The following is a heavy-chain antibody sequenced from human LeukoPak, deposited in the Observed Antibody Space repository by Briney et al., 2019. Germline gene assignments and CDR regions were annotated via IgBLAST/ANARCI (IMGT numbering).Heavy chain of an antibody. J-gene: IGHJ4*02. V-gene: IGHV6-1*01. CDR2: TYDRSKWYN. CDR3: ARDSLPNYEDSSAYYWGHYFDS. Sequence: SQTLSLTCAISGACVSSNCAAWNWLRHSPLRGLEWPGRTYDRSKWYNDYAVSVKSRVTINPDPSKKKFSLHLNSATPGNTAADYCARDSLPNYEDSSAYYWGHYFDSWGQGTLVTVSS. CDR1: GACVSSNCAA. D-gene: IGHD3-22*01.